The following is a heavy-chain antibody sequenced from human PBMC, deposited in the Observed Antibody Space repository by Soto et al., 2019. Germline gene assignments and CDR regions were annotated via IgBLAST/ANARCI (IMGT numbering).Heavy chain of an antibody. V-gene: IGHV3-53*01. CDR3: TRDGRGLGRLSLFEY. Sequence: GSLRLSCAASGFNVNSDYMNWVRQTPGKGLEWVASIYSGETTYYADSVRGRFTISSDKSKNTLYFQLSSLRIEDTAVYYCTRDGRGLGRLSLFEYWGQGVLVPSPQ. CDR1: GFNVNSDY. D-gene: IGHD2-21*02. CDR2: IYSGETT. J-gene: IGHJ4*02.